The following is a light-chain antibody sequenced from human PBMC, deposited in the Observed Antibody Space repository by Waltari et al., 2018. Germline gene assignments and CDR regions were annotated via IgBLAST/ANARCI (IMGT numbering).Light chain of an antibody. J-gene: IGLJ2*01. V-gene: IGLV2-8*01. Sequence: QSALTQPPSASGSPGQSVTISCTGTSSDVGGYNYVSWYQQHPGKAPKLMIYEVSKRPSGVPDRFSGFKSGNTASLTVSGLQAEDEADYYCNSYGGSNNFVVFGGGTKLTVL. CDR3: NSYGGSNNFVV. CDR2: EVS. CDR1: SSDVGGYNY.